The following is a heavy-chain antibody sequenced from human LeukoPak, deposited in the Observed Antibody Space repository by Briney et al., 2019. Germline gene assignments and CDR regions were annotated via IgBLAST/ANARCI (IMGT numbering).Heavy chain of an antibody. V-gene: IGHV1-2*02. Sequence: ASVKVSCKASGYTFTSYDINWVRQAPGQGLERMGWINPNSGDTNYAQKFQGRVTMTRDTSISTAYMELSGLISDDTAVYYCAKDQGRGYTYGLYYFDYWGQGTLVTVSS. CDR2: INPNSGDT. D-gene: IGHD5-18*01. CDR1: GYTFTSYD. CDR3: AKDQGRGYTYGLYYFDY. J-gene: IGHJ4*02.